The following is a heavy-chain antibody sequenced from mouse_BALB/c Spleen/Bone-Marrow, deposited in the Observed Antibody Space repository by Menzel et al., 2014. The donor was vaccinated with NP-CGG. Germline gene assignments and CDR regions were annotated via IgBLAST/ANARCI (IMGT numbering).Heavy chain of an antibody. J-gene: IGHJ3*01. V-gene: IGHV1S135*01. Sequence: VQLQQSGPELVKPGASVKVSCKASGYAFTSYNIYWVKQSHGKSLEWIGYIDPYNGDTNYSQKFKVKATLTVDESSSTAYMHLNSLTSEDSAVYYCASCGNYEAWFAYWGQGTLVTVSA. CDR1: GYAFTSYN. CDR3: ASCGNYEAWFAY. CDR2: IDPYNGDT. D-gene: IGHD2-1*01.